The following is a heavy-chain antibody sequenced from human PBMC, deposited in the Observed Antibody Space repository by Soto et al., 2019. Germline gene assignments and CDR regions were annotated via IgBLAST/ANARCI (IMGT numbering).Heavy chain of an antibody. V-gene: IGHV4-4*02. CDR1: GGSISSSNW. J-gene: IGHJ4*02. Sequence: SETLSLTCAVSGGSISSSNWWSWVRQPPGKGLEWIGENYHSGSTNYNPSLKSQVTISVDKSKNQFSLKMSSLTAADTAVYYCASYGDSLFDYWGQGTLVTVSS. D-gene: IGHD4-17*01. CDR3: ASYGDSLFDY. CDR2: NYHSGST.